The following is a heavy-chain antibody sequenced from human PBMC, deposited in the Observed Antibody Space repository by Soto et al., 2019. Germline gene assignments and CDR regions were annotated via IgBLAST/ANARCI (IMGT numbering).Heavy chain of an antibody. CDR1: GFTFGDYA. CDR2: IRSKAYGGTT. D-gene: IGHD6-13*01. V-gene: IGHV3-49*03. J-gene: IGHJ3*02. CDR3: TRDTKQTSSWYEDAFDI. Sequence: PGGSLRLSCTASGFTFGDYAMSWFRQAPGKGLEWVGFIRSKAYGGTTEYAASVKGRFTISRDDSKSIAYLQMNSLKTEDTAVYYCTRDTKQTSSWYEDAFDIWGQGTMVTVSS.